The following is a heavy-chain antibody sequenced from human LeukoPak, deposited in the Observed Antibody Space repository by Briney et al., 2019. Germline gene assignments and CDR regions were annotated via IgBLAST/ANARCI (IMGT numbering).Heavy chain of an antibody. D-gene: IGHD2-2*01. CDR3: ARSVGYCSSTSCWGAYYYYYYMDV. J-gene: IGHJ6*03. CDR1: GFTFSSYW. V-gene: IGHV3-7*01. CDR2: IKQDGSEK. Sequence: PGGSLRLSCAASGFTFSSYWMSWVRQAPGEGLEWVANIKQDGSEKYYVDSVKGRFTISRDNAKNSLYLQMNSLRAEDTAVYYCARSVGYCSSTSCWGAYYYYYYMDVWGKGTTVTVSS.